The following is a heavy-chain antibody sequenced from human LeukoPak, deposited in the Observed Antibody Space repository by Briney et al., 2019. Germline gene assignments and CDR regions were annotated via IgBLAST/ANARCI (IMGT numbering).Heavy chain of an antibody. CDR3: ARGGGSYPGSY. CDR2: IYYSGST. CDR1: GGSISSYY. V-gene: IGHV4-59*12. J-gene: IGHJ4*02. D-gene: IGHD1-26*01. Sequence: SETLSLTCTVSGGSISSYYWSWIRQPPGKGLEWIGYIYYSGSTNYNPSLKSRVTISVDTSKNQFSLKLSSVTAADTAVYYCARGGGSYPGSYWGQGTLVTVSS.